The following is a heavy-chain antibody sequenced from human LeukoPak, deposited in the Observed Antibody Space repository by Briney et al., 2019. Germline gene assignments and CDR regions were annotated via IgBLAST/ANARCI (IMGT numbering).Heavy chain of an antibody. CDR1: GFTFSDYY. J-gene: IGHJ4*02. Sequence: SGGSLRLSCAASGFTFSDYYMNWLRQAPGQGLEWISYISDSGSTIYYADSVNGRFTISRDNAKTSLYLQRNSLRAEDTAVYYCATIFDNSGDHWGQGTLVTVSS. V-gene: IGHV3-11*01. CDR2: ISDSGSTI. CDR3: ATIFDNSGDH. D-gene: IGHD6-19*01.